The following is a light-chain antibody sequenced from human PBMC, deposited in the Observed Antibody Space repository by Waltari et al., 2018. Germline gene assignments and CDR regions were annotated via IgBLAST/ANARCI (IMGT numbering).Light chain of an antibody. CDR2: GAT. CDR1: QSVSRN. CDR3: QQYNNWPWA. J-gene: IGKJ1*01. Sequence: SCRDSQSVSRNLAWYQQKPGQALRLLNYGATTRASGIPARFSGSQSGTEFTLTISSMQTEDFAVYSCQQYNNWPWAVGQGTTVEIK. V-gene: IGKV3-15*01.